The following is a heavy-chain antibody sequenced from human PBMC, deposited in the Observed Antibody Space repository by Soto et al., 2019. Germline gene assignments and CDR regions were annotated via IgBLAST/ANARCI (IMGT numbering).Heavy chain of an antibody. D-gene: IGHD2-15*01. CDR2: ISSSSSTI. Sequence: EVQLVESGGGLVQPGGSLRLSCAASGFTFSSYSMNWVRQAPGKGLEWVSYISSSSSTIYYADSVKGRFTISRDNAKNSLYLQVNSLRDDDTAVYYCARDFCPNGGTPYYWGQGTLVTVSS. J-gene: IGHJ4*02. V-gene: IGHV3-48*02. CDR1: GFTFSSYS. CDR3: ARDFCPNGGTPYY.